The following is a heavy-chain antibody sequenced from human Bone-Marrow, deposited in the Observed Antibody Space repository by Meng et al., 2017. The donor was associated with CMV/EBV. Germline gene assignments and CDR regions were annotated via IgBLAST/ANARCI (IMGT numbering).Heavy chain of an antibody. J-gene: IGHJ6*02. CDR3: ARLRGWQVGMDV. Sequence: GGSLRLSCAASGFTFSSYAMHWVRQAPGKGLEWVAVISYDGSNKYYADSVKGRFTISRDNSKNTLYLQMNSLRAEDTAVYYCARLRGWQVGMDVWGQGTTVTVSS. CDR2: ISYDGSNK. V-gene: IGHV3-30*04. D-gene: IGHD6-19*01. CDR1: GFTFSSYA.